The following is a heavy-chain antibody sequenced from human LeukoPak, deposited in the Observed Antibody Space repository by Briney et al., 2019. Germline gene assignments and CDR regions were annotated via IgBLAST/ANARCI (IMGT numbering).Heavy chain of an antibody. V-gene: IGHV1-3*03. CDR3: ARDSWGMKIVVVGKYDAFDI. D-gene: IGHD3-22*01. CDR2: INTGNGNT. J-gene: IGHJ3*02. Sequence: ASVKVSCKASGYTFTNYAMHWVRQAPGQRLEWMGWINTGNGNTKYSQEFQGRVTFTRDTSASTAYMELSSLRSEDTAVYYCARDSWGMKIVVVGKYDAFDIWGQGTMVTVSS. CDR1: GYTFTNYA.